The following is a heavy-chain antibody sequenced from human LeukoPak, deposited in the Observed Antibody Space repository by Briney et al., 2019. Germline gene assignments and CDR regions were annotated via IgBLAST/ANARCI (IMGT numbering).Heavy chain of an antibody. V-gene: IGHV4-39*07. CDR1: GGSISSYY. Sequence: SETLSLTCTVSGGSISSYYWGWIRQPPGKGLEWIGSIYYSGSTYYNPSLKSRVTISVDTSKNQFSLKLSSVTAADTAVYYCARDVAAAAGGADYWGQGTLVTVSS. D-gene: IGHD6-13*01. CDR3: ARDVAAAAGGADY. J-gene: IGHJ4*02. CDR2: IYYSGST.